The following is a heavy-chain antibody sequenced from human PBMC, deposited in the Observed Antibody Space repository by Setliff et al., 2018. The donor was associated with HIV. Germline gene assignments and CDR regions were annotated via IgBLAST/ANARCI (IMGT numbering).Heavy chain of an antibody. CDR1: GFTFSNYA. J-gene: IGHJ4*02. CDR3: ASSTTIASGWSRHLARPLDS. Sequence: GGSLRLSCAASGFTFSNYAMSWVRQAPGKGLEWVSAIYGSSGSTNYADSVKGRFTISRDNSKNMLYLQMNSLRAEDTAVYYCASSTTIASGWSRHLARPLDSWGQGTLVTVS. CDR2: IYGSSGST. D-gene: IGHD6-19*01. V-gene: IGHV3-23*01.